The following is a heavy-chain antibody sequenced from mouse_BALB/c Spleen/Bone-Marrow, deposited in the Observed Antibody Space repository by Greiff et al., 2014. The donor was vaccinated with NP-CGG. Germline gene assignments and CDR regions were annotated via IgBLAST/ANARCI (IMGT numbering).Heavy chain of an antibody. Sequence: QLVESGPELEKPGASVKISCKASGHSFTGYNMNWVKQSHGKSLEWIGNIDPYYGTTTFNQKFKDKATLTVDKSSSTACMQLKSLTSEDSAVYYCTRSRAYFRDWFAYWGQGTLVTVSA. CDR1: GHSFTGYN. D-gene: IGHD2-14*01. CDR2: IDPYYGTT. CDR3: TRSRAYFRDWFAY. J-gene: IGHJ3*01. V-gene: IGHV1-39*01.